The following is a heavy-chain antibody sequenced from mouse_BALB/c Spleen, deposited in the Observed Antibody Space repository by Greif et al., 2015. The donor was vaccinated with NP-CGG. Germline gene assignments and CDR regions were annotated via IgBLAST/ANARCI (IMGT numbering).Heavy chain of an antibody. CDR2: ISSGSSTI. Sequence: EVKLVESGGGLVQPGGSRKLSCAASGFTFSSFGMHWVRQAPEKGLEWVAYISSGSSTIYYADTVKGRFTISRDNPKNTLFLQMTSLRSEDTAMYYCARDVITYAMDYWGQGTSVTVSS. V-gene: IGHV5-17*02. CDR1: GFTFSSFG. J-gene: IGHJ4*01. D-gene: IGHD2-4*01. CDR3: ARDVITYAMDY.